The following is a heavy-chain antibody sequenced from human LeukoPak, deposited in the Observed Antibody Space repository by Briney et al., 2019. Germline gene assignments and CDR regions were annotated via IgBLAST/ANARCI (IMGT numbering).Heavy chain of an antibody. J-gene: IGHJ5*02. D-gene: IGHD1-7*01. V-gene: IGHV1-2*02. CDR1: GYTFTGYY. Sequence: ASVKVSCKASGYTFTGYYMHWVRQAPGQGLEWMGWINPNSGGTNYAQKFQGRVTMTRDTSISTAYMELSRLRSDDTAVYYCARDQRSTNYWFDPWAREPWSPSPQ. CDR2: INPNSGGT. CDR3: ARDQRSTNYWFDP.